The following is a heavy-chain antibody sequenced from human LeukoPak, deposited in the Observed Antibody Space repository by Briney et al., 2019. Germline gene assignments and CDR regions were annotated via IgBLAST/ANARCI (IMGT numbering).Heavy chain of an antibody. CDR2: IYYSGST. CDR3: AIWRSSWFAWAAGRGY. Sequence: PSETLSLTCTVSGGSISSSSYYWGWIRQPPGKGLEWIGSIYYSGSTYYNPSLKSRVTISVDTSKNQFSLKLSSVTAADTAVYYCAIWRSSWFAWAAGRGYWGQGTLVTVSS. D-gene: IGHD6-13*01. V-gene: IGHV4-39*07. J-gene: IGHJ4*02. CDR1: GGSISSSSYY.